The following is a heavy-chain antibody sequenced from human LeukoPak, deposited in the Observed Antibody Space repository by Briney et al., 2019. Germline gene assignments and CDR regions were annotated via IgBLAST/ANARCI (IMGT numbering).Heavy chain of an antibody. CDR1: GFTFSSYG. CDR2: IWYDGSNK. CDR3: AREYGSYPDY. V-gene: IGHV3-33*01. Sequence: PGRPLRLSCAASGFTFSSYGMHWVRQAPGKGLGWVAVIWYDGSNKYYADSVKGRFTISRDNSKNTLYLQMNSLRAEDTAVYYCAREYGSYPDYWGQGTLVTVSS. J-gene: IGHJ4*02. D-gene: IGHD2-15*01.